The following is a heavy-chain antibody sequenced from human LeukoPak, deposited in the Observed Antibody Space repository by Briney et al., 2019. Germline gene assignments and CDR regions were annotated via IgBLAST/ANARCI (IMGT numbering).Heavy chain of an antibody. Sequence: SETLSLTCTVSGGSISSSSYYWGWIRQPPGKGLEWIGSIYYSGSTYYNPSLKSRVTISVDTSKNQFSLKLSSVTAADTAVYYCARHYYDCSGYQFDYWGQGTLVTVSS. V-gene: IGHV4-39*01. J-gene: IGHJ4*02. CDR2: IYYSGST. CDR1: GGSISSSSYY. D-gene: IGHD3-22*01. CDR3: ARHYYDCSGYQFDY.